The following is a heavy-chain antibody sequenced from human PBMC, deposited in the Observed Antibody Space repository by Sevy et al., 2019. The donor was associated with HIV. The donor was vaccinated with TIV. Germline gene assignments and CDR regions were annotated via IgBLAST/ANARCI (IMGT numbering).Heavy chain of an antibody. Sequence: SETLSLTCSVHGGSFSGYYWNWIRQPPGKGLEWIGEINHSGSSNYNPTLKSRVTISVDTSKNQFSLKLSSVTAADTAVYYCARSPPIVVVPGAPSWFDPWGQGTLVTVSS. CDR3: ARSPPIVVVPGAPSWFDP. CDR2: INHSGSS. D-gene: IGHD2-2*01. CDR1: GGSFSGYY. V-gene: IGHV4-34*01. J-gene: IGHJ5*02.